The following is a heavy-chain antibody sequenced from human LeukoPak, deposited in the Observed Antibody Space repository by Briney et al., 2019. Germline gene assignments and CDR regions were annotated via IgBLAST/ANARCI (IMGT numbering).Heavy chain of an antibody. CDR2: INPNSGGT. CDR3: ARETGPMYYYDSSGYPRSFDY. D-gene: IGHD3-22*01. Sequence: ASVKVSCKASGYTLTGYYMHSVRQAPGQGLEWMGWINPNSGGTNYAQKFQGRVTMTRDTSISTAYMELSRLRSDDTTVYYCARETGPMYYYDSSGYPRSFDYWGQGTLVTVSS. J-gene: IGHJ4*02. CDR1: GYTLTGYY. V-gene: IGHV1-2*02.